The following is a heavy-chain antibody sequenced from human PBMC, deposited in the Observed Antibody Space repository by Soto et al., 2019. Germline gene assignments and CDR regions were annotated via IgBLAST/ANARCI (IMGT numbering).Heavy chain of an antibody. CDR2: ITPFNGNT. CDR1: GYTFTYRY. D-gene: IGHD6-13*01. J-gene: IGHJ3*02. V-gene: IGHV1-45*02. Sequence: GVSVKVSCKASGYTFTYRYLHWVRQAPGQALEWMGWITPFNGNTNYAQKFQDRVTITRDRSMSTAYMELSSLRSEDTAMYYCARSRRIAAAGTGAFDIWGQGTMVTVSS. CDR3: ARSRRIAAAGTGAFDI.